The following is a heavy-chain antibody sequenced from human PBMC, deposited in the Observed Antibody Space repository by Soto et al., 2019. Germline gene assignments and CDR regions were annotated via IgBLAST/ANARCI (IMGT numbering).Heavy chain of an antibody. J-gene: IGHJ6*02. CDR1: GGTFSSYA. Sequence: QVQLVQSGAEVKKPGSSVKVSCKASGGTFSSYAISWVRQAPGQGLEWVGGIIPIFGTANYAQRIQGRVTITADKSTSPAYMELRSLRSEDTAVYYCASRGDDQPYYYGMHVWGQGTTVTVSS. CDR2: IIPIFGTA. CDR3: ASRGDDQPYYYGMHV. D-gene: IGHD3-10*01. V-gene: IGHV1-69*06.